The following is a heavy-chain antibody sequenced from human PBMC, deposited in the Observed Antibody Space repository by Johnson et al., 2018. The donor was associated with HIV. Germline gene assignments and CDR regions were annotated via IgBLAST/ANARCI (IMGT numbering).Heavy chain of an antibody. Sequence: LVESGGGVVQPGGSLRLSCAASGFTFSNYGMHWVRQAPGKRLEWVASIRYDGDITYYVDSVKGRFTSSRDHSKNTLYLQMNSLRTEHTAMYYCAKGQGSGYPEDAFDIWRRGTIVTISS. CDR1: GFTFSNYG. CDR3: AKGQGSGYPEDAFDI. J-gene: IGHJ3*02. V-gene: IGHV3-30*02. CDR2: IRYDGDIT. D-gene: IGHD3-22*01.